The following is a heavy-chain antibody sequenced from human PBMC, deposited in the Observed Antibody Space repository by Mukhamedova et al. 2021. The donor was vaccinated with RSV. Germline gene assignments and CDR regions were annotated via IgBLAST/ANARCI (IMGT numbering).Heavy chain of an antibody. Sequence: GIKTYYADSVKGRFTISRDNSKNTLFLQMNSLRAEDTAVYFCAKRGGTKHFFGSWGQGTLVTVSS. CDR2: GIKT. CDR3: AKRGGTKHFFGS. D-gene: IGHD1/OR15-1a*01. J-gene: IGHJ4*02. V-gene: IGHV3-23*01.